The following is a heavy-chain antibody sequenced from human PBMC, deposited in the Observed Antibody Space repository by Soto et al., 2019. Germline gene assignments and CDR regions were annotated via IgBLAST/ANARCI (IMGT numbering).Heavy chain of an antibody. J-gene: IGHJ4*02. CDR3: AGGFYDSSGYKRAFDY. V-gene: IGHV4-30-4*01. D-gene: IGHD3-22*01. CDR2: IYYSGST. Sequence: SETLSLTCTVSGGSVSSGDYYWSWIRQPPGKGLEWIGYIYYSGSTYYNPSLKSRVTISVDTSKNQFSLKLSSVTAADTAVYYCAGGFYDSSGYKRAFDYWGQGTLVTVSS. CDR1: GGSVSSGDYY.